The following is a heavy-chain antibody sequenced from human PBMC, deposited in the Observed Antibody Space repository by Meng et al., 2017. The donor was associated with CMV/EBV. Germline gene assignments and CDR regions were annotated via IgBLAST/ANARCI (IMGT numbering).Heavy chain of an antibody. V-gene: IGHV4-39*07. CDR3: ARGYPYSGSYY. J-gene: IGHJ4*02. CDR2: IYYSGST. CDR1: GGSISSSSYY. D-gene: IGHD1-26*01. Sequence: GSLRLSCTVSGGSISSSSYYWGWIRQPPGKGLEWIGSIYYSGSTYYNPSLKSRVTISVDTSKNQFSLKLSSVTAADTAVYYCARGYPYSGSYYWGQGTLVTVSS.